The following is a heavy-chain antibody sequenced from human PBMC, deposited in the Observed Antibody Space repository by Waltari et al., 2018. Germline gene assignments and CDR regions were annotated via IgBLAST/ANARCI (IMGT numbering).Heavy chain of an antibody. V-gene: IGHV3-30*02. CDR2: IWFDGSDK. J-gene: IGHJ4*02. CDR1: GFTFSNFG. Sequence: QVNLVESGGGVVQPGGSLRLSCATSGFTFSNFGMPWVGQAPGKGLGGVALIWFDGSDKFYADSVRGRFTISRDNSARTLYLDMDSLRLDDTAMYYCAKDAFGNTYLDFWGQGTLVTVSS. D-gene: IGHD2-2*02. CDR3: AKDAFGNTYLDF.